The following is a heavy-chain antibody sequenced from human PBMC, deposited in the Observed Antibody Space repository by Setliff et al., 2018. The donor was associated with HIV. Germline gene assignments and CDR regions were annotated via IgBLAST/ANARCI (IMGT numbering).Heavy chain of an antibody. Sequence: SVKVSCKASGGSFSSYAITWVRQAPGQRLEWMGGIVPIFGTTNYAQKFQGIVTITADESTSTAYMELSSLRSEDTAVYYCARVKRTSAYDYWGQGTLVTVSS. V-gene: IGHV1-69*13. J-gene: IGHJ4*02. CDR3: ARVKRTSAYDY. D-gene: IGHD2-2*01. CDR1: GGSFSSYA. CDR2: IVPIFGTT.